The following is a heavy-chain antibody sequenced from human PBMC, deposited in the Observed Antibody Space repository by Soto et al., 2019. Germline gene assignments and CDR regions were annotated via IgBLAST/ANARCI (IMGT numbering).Heavy chain of an antibody. CDR1: GYTFTSYA. J-gene: IGHJ6*02. CDR3: ARDTHYDYVWGSYRYTTYGMDV. Sequence: SAKVSCKASGYTFTSYALHWVRHAPGQRLEWMGWINAGNGNTKYSQKFQGRVTITRDTSASTAYMELSSLRSEDTAVYYCARDTHYDYVWGSYRYTTYGMDVWGQGTTVTVSS. CDR2: INAGNGNT. D-gene: IGHD3-16*02. V-gene: IGHV1-3*01.